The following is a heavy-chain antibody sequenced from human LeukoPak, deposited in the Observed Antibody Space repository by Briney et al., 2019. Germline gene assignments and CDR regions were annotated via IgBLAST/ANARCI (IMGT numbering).Heavy chain of an antibody. CDR3: ARQPHSLKNYFDY. Sequence: AASVKVSCKASGGTFSSYAISWVRQAPGQGLEWMGGIIPIFGTANYAQKFQGRVTITADESTSTAYMELSSLRSEDTAVYYCARQPHSLKNYFDYWGQGTLVTVSS. J-gene: IGHJ4*02. CDR2: IIPIFGTA. D-gene: IGHD6-13*01. V-gene: IGHV1-69*13. CDR1: GGTFSSYA.